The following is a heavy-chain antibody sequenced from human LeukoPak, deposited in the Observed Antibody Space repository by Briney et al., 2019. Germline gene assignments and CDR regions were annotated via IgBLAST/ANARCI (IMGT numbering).Heavy chain of an antibody. CDR3: ATNIRSSGWYGGSFDY. CDR2: IYSGGST. CDR1: GFTVSSNY. J-gene: IGHJ4*02. Sequence: GGSLRLSCAASGFTVSSNYVSWVRQAPGKGLEWVSVIYSGGSTYYAESVKGRFTISRDNSKNTLYLQMNSLIAEDTAVYYCATNIRSSGWYGGSFDYWGQGTLVTVSS. V-gene: IGHV3-53*01. D-gene: IGHD6-19*01.